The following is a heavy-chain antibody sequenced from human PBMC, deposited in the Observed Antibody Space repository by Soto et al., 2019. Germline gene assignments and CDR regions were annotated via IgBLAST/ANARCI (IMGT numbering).Heavy chain of an antibody. D-gene: IGHD2-15*01. CDR1: GFTFRDFA. Sequence: GGSLRLSCIASGFTFRDFAISWLRQAPGKGLQWVSFIRSNIYDGTTEYAASVKGRFTISRDDSKTVAYPQMNSLETEDTGVYYCTTVSPDCSDGSCYPPNWGQGTLVTVSS. CDR3: TTVSPDCSDGSCYPPN. CDR2: IRSNIYDGTT. V-gene: IGHV3-49*03. J-gene: IGHJ4*02.